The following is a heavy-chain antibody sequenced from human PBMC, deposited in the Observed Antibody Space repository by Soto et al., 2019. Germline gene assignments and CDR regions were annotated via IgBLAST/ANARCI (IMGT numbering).Heavy chain of an antibody. J-gene: IGHJ4*02. CDR2: IYHSGST. D-gene: IGHD6-13*01. V-gene: IGHV4-4*02. Sequence: SETLSLTCAVSGGSISSSNWWSWVRQPPGKGLEWIGEIYHSGSTNYNPSLKSRVTISVEKSKNQFSLKLSSVTAADTAVYYCARRRATFGLVPPAPTPFDYWGQGTLVTVSS. CDR3: ARRRATFGLVPPAPTPFDY. CDR1: GGSISSSNW.